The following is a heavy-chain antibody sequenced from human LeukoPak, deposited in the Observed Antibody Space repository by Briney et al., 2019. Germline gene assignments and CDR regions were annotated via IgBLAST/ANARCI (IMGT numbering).Heavy chain of an antibody. J-gene: IGHJ4*02. V-gene: IGHV1-2*02. D-gene: IGHD5-24*01. CDR2: INPNSGGT. Sequence: ASVKVSCKASGYTFTGYYMHWVRQAPGHGLEWMGWINPNSGGTNYAQKFQGRVTMTRDTSISTAYMELSRLRSDDTAVYYCARVCRDGYNSPFDYWGQGTLVTVSS. CDR1: GYTFTGYY. CDR3: ARVCRDGYNSPFDY.